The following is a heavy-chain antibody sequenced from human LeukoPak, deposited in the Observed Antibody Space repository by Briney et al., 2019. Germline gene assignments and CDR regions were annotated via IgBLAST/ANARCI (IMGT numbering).Heavy chain of an antibody. CDR2: IYSGGST. V-gene: IGHV3-66*02. Sequence: GGSLRLSCAASGFTVSSNYMSWVRQAPGKGLEWVSVIYSGGSTYYADSVKGRFTISRDNSKNTLHLQMNSLRAEDTAVYYCARDLDYGDYVYGYWGQGTLVTVSS. J-gene: IGHJ4*02. D-gene: IGHD4-17*01. CDR3: ARDLDYGDYVYGY. CDR1: GFTVSSNY.